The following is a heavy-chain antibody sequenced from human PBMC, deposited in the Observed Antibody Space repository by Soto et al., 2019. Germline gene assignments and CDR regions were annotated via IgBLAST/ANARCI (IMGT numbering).Heavy chain of an antibody. J-gene: IGHJ4*02. CDR3: ARQEYCSSTACYTVDS. Sequence: GESLKISCKGSGYSFTSYWIGWVRQMPGKGLEWMGIIYLGDSNTRYSPSFQGQVTISADKSMSTAYLEWSSLKASDTAIYYCARQEYCSSTACYTVDSWGQGTLVTVSS. V-gene: IGHV5-51*01. CDR2: IYLGDSNT. D-gene: IGHD2-2*02. CDR1: GYSFTSYW.